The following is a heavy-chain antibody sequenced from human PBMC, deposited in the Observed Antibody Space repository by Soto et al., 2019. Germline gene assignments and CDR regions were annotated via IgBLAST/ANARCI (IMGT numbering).Heavy chain of an antibody. CDR3: ARGSIAARLRWFDP. CDR1: GGSFSGYY. CDR2: INHSGST. D-gene: IGHD6-6*01. V-gene: IGHV4-34*01. Sequence: PSETLSLTCAVYGGSFSGYYWSWIRQPPWKGLEWIGEINHSGSTNYNPSLKSRVTISVDTSKNQFSLKLSSVTAADTAVYYCARGSIAARLRWFDPWGQGTLVTVSS. J-gene: IGHJ5*02.